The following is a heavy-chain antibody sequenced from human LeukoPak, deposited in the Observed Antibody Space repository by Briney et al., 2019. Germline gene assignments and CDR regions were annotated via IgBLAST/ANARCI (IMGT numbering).Heavy chain of an antibody. CDR1: GGSISSSSYY. V-gene: IGHV4-39*01. CDR3: ASVPSDYLFDY. D-gene: IGHD4/OR15-4a*01. CDR2: IYYSGST. Sequence: PSETLSLTCTVSGGSISSSSYYWGWIRQPPGKGLEWIGSIYYSGSTYYNPSLKSRVTISVDTSKNQFSLKLSSVTAADTAVYYCASVPSDYLFDYWGQGTLVTVSS. J-gene: IGHJ4*02.